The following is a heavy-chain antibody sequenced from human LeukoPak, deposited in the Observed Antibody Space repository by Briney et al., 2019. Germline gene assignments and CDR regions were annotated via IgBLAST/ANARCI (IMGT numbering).Heavy chain of an antibody. V-gene: IGHV1-46*01. J-gene: IGHJ6*03. CDR2: INPSGGST. CDR1: GYTFTSYY. D-gene: IGHD3-9*01. Sequence: GASVKVSCKGSGYTFTSYYIHWVRQPPAQGLEWMGIINPSGGSTTYAQKFQGRVTMDRDMSTSTVYMELSSLRSEDMDVYYCARDGRYYDILPGYHYYMDVWGKGTTVTVSS. CDR3: ARDGRYYDILPGYHYYMDV.